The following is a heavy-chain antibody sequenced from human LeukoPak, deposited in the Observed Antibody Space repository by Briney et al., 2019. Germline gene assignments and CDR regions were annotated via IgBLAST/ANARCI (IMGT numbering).Heavy chain of an antibody. J-gene: IGHJ4*02. V-gene: IGHV3-30*18. CDR1: GLILSHYD. CDR2: ILYDGSNT. CDR3: AKDQGGVVVVVAASEY. D-gene: IGHD2-15*01. Sequence: PGESLTLSCAVSGLILSHYDMHWVRQAPGKGREWVAVILYDGSNTIYAESVKSRFSIGRDNSKNTLFLQMNSMRAEDTAVYYCAKDQGGVVVVVAASEYWGQGTLVTVSS.